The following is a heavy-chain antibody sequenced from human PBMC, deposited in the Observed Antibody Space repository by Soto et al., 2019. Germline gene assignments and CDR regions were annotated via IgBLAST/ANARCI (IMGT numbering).Heavy chain of an antibody. CDR1: GGTFSSYS. V-gene: IGHV1-69*01. CDR2: IIPIFGTA. Sequence: QVQLVQSGAEVKKPGSSVKVSCKDSGGTFSSYSINWVRQAPGQGLEWMGEIIPIFGTANYAQKFQGRVTVTADESTSPAYMELSSLRSEDTAVYYFATEGGRQSGGIVYWGQGTLVTVSS. CDR3: ATEGGRQSGGIVY. J-gene: IGHJ4*02. D-gene: IGHD2-15*01.